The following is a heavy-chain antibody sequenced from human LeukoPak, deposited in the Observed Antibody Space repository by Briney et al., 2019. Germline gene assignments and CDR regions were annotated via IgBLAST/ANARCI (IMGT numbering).Heavy chain of an antibody. CDR1: GFTFSDYY. D-gene: IGHD2-2*01. CDR2: ISSSGSTI. Sequence: KTGGSLRLSCAASGFTFSDYYMSWIRQAPGKGLEWVSYISSSGSTIYYADSVKGRFTISRDNAKNSLYLQMNSLRAEDTAVYYCARVWLYCSSTSCPDEHNWFDPWGQGTLVTVSS. J-gene: IGHJ5*02. CDR3: ARVWLYCSSTSCPDEHNWFDP. V-gene: IGHV3-11*04.